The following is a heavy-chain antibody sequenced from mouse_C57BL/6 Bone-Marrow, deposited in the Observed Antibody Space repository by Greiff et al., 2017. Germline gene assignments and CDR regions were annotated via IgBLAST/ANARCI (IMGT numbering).Heavy chain of an antibody. V-gene: IGHV1-50*01. J-gene: IGHJ4*01. CDR2: IDPSDSYT. CDR3: AKHPMDY. CDR1: GYTFTSYW. Sequence: QVQLQQPGAELVKPGASVKLSCKASGYTFTSYWMQWVKQRPGQGLEWIGEIDPSDSYTNYNQKFKGKATLTVDTSSSPAYMQLSSLTSEDSAVYYCAKHPMDYWGQGTSVTVSS.